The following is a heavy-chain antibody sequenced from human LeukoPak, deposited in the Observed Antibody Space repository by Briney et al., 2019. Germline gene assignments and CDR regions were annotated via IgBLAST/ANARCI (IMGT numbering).Heavy chain of an antibody. V-gene: IGHV1-2*04. CDR2: INPNSGGT. CDR1: GYTFTGYY. J-gene: IGHJ4*02. CDR3: ARGGPRISSGSFDY. Sequence: AASVKVSCKASGYTFTGYYMHWLRQAPGQGLEWMGWINPNSGGTNYAQKFQGWVTMTRDTSISTAYMELSRLRSDDTAVYYCARGGPRISSGSFDYWGQGTLVTVSS. D-gene: IGHD3-22*01.